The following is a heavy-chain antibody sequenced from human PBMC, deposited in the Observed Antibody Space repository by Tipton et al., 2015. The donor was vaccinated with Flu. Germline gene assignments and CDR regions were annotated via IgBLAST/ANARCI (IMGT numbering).Heavy chain of an antibody. CDR2: AWCDGSNK. D-gene: IGHD2-21*02. J-gene: IGHJ4*02. Sequence: SLRLSCAASGFIFNSYDMHWVRQAPGKGLEWVAVAWCDGSNKYYAESVRGRFTISRDNSKNTLYLQMNSLRAEDTAIYYCARQIGGGDCFWGQGTLVTVSS. CDR3: ARQIGGGDCF. V-gene: IGHV3-33*08. CDR1: GFIFNSYD.